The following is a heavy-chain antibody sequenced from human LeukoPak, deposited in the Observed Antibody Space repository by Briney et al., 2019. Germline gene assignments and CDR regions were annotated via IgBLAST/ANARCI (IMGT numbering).Heavy chain of an antibody. CDR2: IYHIGST. CDR3: ARLGYGLFDY. Sequence: SETLSLTCSVSGGSINSDYWNWIRQPPGKGLEWIGYIYHIGSTDYNPSLKSRVTISVDTSKNQFSLKLSSVTAADTAVYYCARLGYGLFDYWGQGTLVTVSS. CDR1: GGSINSDY. D-gene: IGHD5-12*01. J-gene: IGHJ4*02. V-gene: IGHV4-59*08.